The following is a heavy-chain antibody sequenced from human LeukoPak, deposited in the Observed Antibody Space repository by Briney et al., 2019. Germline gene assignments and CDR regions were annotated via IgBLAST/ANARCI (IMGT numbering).Heavy chain of an antibody. J-gene: IGHJ4*02. V-gene: IGHV3-74*03. D-gene: IGHD5-18*01. CDR3: APEGGNSYDY. Sequence: GGSLRLSCAASGFTFSTYWMHWVCQTPGKGLVWVSRINSDGNITMYADSVKGRFTISRDNAKNTLYLQMNSLTAEDTAVYYCAPEGGNSYDYWGQGTLVTVSS. CDR1: GFTFSTYW. CDR2: INSDGNIT.